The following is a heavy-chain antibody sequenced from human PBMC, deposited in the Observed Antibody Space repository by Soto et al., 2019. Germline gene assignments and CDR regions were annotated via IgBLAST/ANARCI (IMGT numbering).Heavy chain of an antibody. D-gene: IGHD6-19*01. Sequence: KTSETLSLTCTVSGGSIKTDVWWSWVRRPPGKGLEWIGEIYQNGHTNYTPSLKSRVTMSVDKSKNQFSLMLTSVTAADTAMYYCARDAAVAGETDRFDYWGQGIRVTVSS. J-gene: IGHJ4*02. CDR1: GGSIKTDVW. CDR3: ARDAAVAGETDRFDY. V-gene: IGHV4-4*02. CDR2: IYQNGHT.